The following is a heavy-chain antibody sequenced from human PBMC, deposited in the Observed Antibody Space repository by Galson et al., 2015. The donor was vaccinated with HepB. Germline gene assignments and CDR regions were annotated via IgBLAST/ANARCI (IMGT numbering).Heavy chain of an antibody. V-gene: IGHV3-33*06. Sequence: SLRLSCAASGFVFSSYGMHWVRQAPGKGLEWVAAIWYDGINKYYGDSVKGRLTISRDNSKNTLYLQMNSLRAEDTAVYYCAKGLYGSGSEIDYWGQGTLVTVSS. CDR1: GFVFSSYG. D-gene: IGHD3-10*01. CDR3: AKGLYGSGSEIDY. CDR2: IWYDGINK. J-gene: IGHJ4*02.